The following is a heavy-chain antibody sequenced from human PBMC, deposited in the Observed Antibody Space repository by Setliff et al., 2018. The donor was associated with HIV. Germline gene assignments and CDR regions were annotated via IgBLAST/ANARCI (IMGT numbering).Heavy chain of an antibody. CDR1: GGSINTDY. V-gene: IGHV4-4*07. Sequence: ETLSLTCTVSGGSINTDYWNWIRQPAGKGLEWIGRVYASAYSNYNPSLKSRVTMSVDTSQNQFSLKLRSVNAADTAVYYCARDWVTRSNYYGSGSPWYFDFWGRG. CDR2: VYASAYS. D-gene: IGHD3-10*01. CDR3: ARDWVTRSNYYGSGSPWYFDF. J-gene: IGHJ2*01.